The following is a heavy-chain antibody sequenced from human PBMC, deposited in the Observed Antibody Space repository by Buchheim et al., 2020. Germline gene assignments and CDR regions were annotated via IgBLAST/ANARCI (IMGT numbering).Heavy chain of an antibody. J-gene: IGHJ6*02. D-gene: IGHD3-22*01. Sequence: QVQLVESGGGVVQPGRSLRLSCAASGFTFSSYGMHWVRQAPGKGLEWVAVISYDGSNKYYADSVKGRFTISRANSKNTLYLQMNSLRAEDTAVYYCAKDLNYDSSGYYHKYYYYGMDVWGQGTT. CDR3: AKDLNYDSSGYYHKYYYYGMDV. CDR1: GFTFSSYG. CDR2: ISYDGSNK. V-gene: IGHV3-30*18.